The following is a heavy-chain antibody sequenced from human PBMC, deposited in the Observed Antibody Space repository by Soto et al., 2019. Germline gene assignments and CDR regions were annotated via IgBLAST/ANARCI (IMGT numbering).Heavy chain of an antibody. CDR3: ARGCSGVNCGQPGFDS. D-gene: IGHD2-15*01. CDR1: GGSISSGSYY. V-gene: IGHV4-31*11. Sequence: SETLSITCAVSGGSISSGSYYWNWIRQHPGKGLESIGYIYNSGSAYYNAPLKSRLTISLDTSKNQFSLKLSSVTVADTAVYYCARGCSGVNCGQPGFDSWGQGILVTVSS. CDR2: IYNSGSA. J-gene: IGHJ4*02.